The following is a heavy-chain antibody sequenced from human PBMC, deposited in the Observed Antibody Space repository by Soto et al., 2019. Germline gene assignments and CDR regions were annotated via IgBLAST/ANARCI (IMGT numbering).Heavy chain of an antibody. CDR1: GGTFSGYA. D-gene: IGHD6-19*01. CDR3: ATGPSDSTGWYRDN. Sequence: QMQLVQSGAEVKKAGASVTVSCKASGGTFSGYALTCVRQAPGQGLEWLGLIVPTFGSPTYAQRLRVRIPITADKASRTAYMELSALRVADTAVYSCATGPSDSTGWYRDNWGQGPLVTVSS. J-gene: IGHJ4*02. V-gene: IGHV1-69*06. CDR2: IVPTFGSP.